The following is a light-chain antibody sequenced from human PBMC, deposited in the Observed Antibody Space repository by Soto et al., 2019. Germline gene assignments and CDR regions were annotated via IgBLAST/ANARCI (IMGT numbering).Light chain of an antibody. CDR2: WAS. J-gene: IGKJ1*01. Sequence: DIVMTQSPDSLAVSLGERATINCKSSQSVLYTSNNKNYLAWYQQKPGQPPKLLIYWASTRESGVPDRFSGSGSGTDFTLNISSLQAEDVAVYYCQQYFSPWTFGQGTKVAIK. CDR1: QSVLYTSNNKNY. CDR3: QQYFSPWT. V-gene: IGKV4-1*01.